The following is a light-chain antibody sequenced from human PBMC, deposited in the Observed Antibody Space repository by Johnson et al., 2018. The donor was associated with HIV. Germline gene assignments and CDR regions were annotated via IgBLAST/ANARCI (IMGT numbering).Light chain of an antibody. CDR2: DTN. V-gene: IGLV1-51*01. Sequence: QSVLTQPPSVSAAPGQKVTISCSGSSSNIGNNYVSWYQQLPGTAPKLLIYDTNKRPSGIPDRFSGSKSGTSATLGITGLQTGDEVDYYCGTWDSSLSGVFGTGYKVT. CDR3: GTWDSSLSGV. J-gene: IGLJ1*01. CDR1: SSNIGNNY.